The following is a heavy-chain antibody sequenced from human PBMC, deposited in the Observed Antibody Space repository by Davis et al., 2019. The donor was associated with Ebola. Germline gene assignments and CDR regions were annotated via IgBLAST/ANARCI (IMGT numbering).Heavy chain of an antibody. D-gene: IGHD2-2*02. CDR1: GFIFHSYG. J-gene: IGHJ6*03. CDR2: ISYDGSNK. CDR3: AERHCSSSCYRGYMDV. V-gene: IGHV3-30*18. Sequence: GESLKISCAASGFIFHSYGMHWVRQAPGKGLEWVAVISYDGSNKYYADSVKGRFTISRDNSKNTLYLQMNSLRADDTAVYYCAERHCSSSCYRGYMDVWGKGTTVTVSS.